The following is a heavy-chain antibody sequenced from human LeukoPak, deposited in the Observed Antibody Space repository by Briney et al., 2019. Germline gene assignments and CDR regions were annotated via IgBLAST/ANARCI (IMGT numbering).Heavy chain of an antibody. J-gene: IGHJ4*02. D-gene: IGHD1-7*01. V-gene: IGHV3-23*01. CDR2: ISGSASST. Sequence: GGSLRLSCAASGFTFSSYAMSWVRQAPGKGLEWVSAISGSASSTYHADSVKGRFTISRDNSKNTLYLQMNSLRADDTAVYYCASLITGTTRDYWGQGTLVTVSS. CDR1: GFTFSSYA. CDR3: ASLITGTTRDY.